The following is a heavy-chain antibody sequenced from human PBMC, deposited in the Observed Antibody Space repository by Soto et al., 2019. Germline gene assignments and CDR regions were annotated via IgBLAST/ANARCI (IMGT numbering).Heavy chain of an antibody. CDR1: GLTFSRYA. CDR2: ISSNGGST. J-gene: IGHJ4*02. CDR3: ARDVEDSSGWYFDY. D-gene: IGHD6-19*01. Sequence: GGALRLSCAASGLTFSRYAMHWGRQAPGKGLEYVSAISSNGGSTYYANSVKGRFTISRDNSKNTLYLQMGSLRAEDMAVYYCARDVEDSSGWYFDYWGQGTLVTVSS. V-gene: IGHV3-64*01.